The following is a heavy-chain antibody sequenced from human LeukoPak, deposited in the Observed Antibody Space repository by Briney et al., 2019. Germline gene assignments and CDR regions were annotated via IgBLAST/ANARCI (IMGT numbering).Heavy chain of an antibody. Sequence: SETLSLTCTVSGGSISSSSYYWGWIRQPPGKGLEWIGSIYSTGSTYYNPSLKSRVTISLDTSKNHFSLKLSSVTAADTAVYYCASYTTVTYHFDYWGQGTLVTVSS. CDR1: GGSISSSSYY. J-gene: IGHJ4*02. D-gene: IGHD4-17*01. CDR2: IYSTGST. V-gene: IGHV4-39*01. CDR3: ASYTTVTYHFDY.